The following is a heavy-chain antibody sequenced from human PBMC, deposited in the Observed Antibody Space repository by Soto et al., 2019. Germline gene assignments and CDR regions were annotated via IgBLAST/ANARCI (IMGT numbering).Heavy chain of an antibody. D-gene: IGHD1-26*01. CDR1: GYTFTSYY. V-gene: IGHV1-46*01. CDR2: INPSGGST. J-gene: IGHJ5*02. Sequence: QVQLVQSGAEVKKPGASVKVSCKASGYTFTSYYMHWVRQAPGQGLEWMGIINPSGGSTSYAQKCQGRVTMTRDTSTSTVYMELSSLRSEDTAVYYCARGGRGSYSLTPLDPWGQGTLVTVSS. CDR3: ARGGRGSYSLTPLDP.